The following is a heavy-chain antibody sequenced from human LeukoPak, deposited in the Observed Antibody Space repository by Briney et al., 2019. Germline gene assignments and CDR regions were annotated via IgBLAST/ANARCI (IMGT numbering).Heavy chain of an antibody. V-gene: IGHV3-21*01. J-gene: IGHJ4*02. Sequence: GGSLRLSRAASGFTFSSYSMNWVRQAPGKGLEWVSSISSSSSYIYYADSVKGRFTISRDNAKNSLYLQMNSLRAEDTAVYYCARDRALTVRGYFDYWGQGTLVTVSS. CDR1: GFTFSSYS. D-gene: IGHD1-26*01. CDR2: ISSSSSYI. CDR3: ARDRALTVRGYFDY.